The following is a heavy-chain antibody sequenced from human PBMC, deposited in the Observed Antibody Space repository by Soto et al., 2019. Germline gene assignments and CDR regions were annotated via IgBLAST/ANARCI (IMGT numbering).Heavy chain of an antibody. Sequence: ASVKVSCKASGYTFTSYGISWVRQAPGQGLEWMGWISAYNGNTNYAQKLQGRVTMTTDTSTSTAYMELRSLRSDDTAVYYCARGGEDIVVVVAATIPSGWFDPWGQGTLVTVSS. CDR1: GYTFTSYG. V-gene: IGHV1-18*01. CDR3: ARGGEDIVVVVAATIPSGWFDP. J-gene: IGHJ5*02. CDR2: ISAYNGNT. D-gene: IGHD2-15*01.